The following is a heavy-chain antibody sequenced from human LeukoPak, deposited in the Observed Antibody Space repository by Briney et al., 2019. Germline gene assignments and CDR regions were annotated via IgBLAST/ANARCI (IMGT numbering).Heavy chain of an antibody. CDR1: GFTFSSYG. V-gene: IGHV3-30*18. Sequence: GGSLRLSCAASGFTFSSYGMHWVRQAPGKGLEWVAVISYDGSNKYYADSVKGRFIISRDNSKNTLYLQMNSLRAEDTAVYYCAKDRRAGSYDYWGQGTLVTVSS. J-gene: IGHJ4*02. CDR2: ISYDGSNK. CDR3: AKDRRAGSYDY. D-gene: IGHD3-10*01.